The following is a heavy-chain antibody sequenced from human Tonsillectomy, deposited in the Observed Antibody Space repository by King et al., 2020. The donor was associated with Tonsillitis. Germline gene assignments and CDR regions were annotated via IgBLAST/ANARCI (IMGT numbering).Heavy chain of an antibody. CDR3: ARDPRHCSSTSCYGKFYYYFYMDV. CDR2: ISAYNGNT. V-gene: IGHV1-18*01. J-gene: IGHJ6*03. CDR1: GYTFTSYG. Sequence: QLVQSGAEVKKPGASVKVSCKASGYTFTSYGISWVRQAPGQGLEWMGWISAYNGNTNYAQKLQDRVTMTTDTSTSTAYMELRSLRFDDTAVYYCARDPRHCSSTSCYGKFYYYFYMDVWGKGTTVTVSS. D-gene: IGHD2-2*01.